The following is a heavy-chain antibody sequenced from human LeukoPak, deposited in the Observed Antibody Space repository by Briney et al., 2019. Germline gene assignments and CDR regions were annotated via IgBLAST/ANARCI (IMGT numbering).Heavy chain of an antibody. CDR3: AKGTIMTTVTTDYMVV. V-gene: IGHV3-9*01. CDR2: ISWNSGSI. Sequence: PGRSLRLSCAASGFTFDDYAMHWVRQAPGKGLEWVSGISWNSGSIGYADSVKGRFTISRDNAKNSLYLQMNSLRAEDTALYYCAKGTIMTTVTTDYMVVWGKGTTVTVSS. J-gene: IGHJ6*03. CDR1: GFTFDDYA. D-gene: IGHD4-11*01.